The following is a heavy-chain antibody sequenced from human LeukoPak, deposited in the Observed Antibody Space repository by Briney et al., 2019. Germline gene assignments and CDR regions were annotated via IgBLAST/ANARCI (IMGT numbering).Heavy chain of an antibody. CDR3: AKDWGSSYHWFDP. CDR2: ISYDGSNK. V-gene: IGHV3-30*18. J-gene: IGHJ5*02. Sequence: GGSLRLSCAASGFTFSSYGMHWVRQAPGKGLEWVAVISYDGSNKYYADSVKGRFTISRDNSKNTLYLQMNSLRAEDTAVYYCAKDWGSSYHWFDPWGQGTLVTVSS. CDR1: GFTFSSYG. D-gene: IGHD2-15*01.